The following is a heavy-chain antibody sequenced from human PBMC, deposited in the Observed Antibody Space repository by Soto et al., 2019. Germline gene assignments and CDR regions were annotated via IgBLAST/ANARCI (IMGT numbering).Heavy chain of an antibody. Sequence: SETLSLTCTVSGGSISSGDYYWSWIRQPPGKGLEWIGYIYYSGSTYYNPSLKSRVTISVDTSKNQFSLKLSSVTAADTAVYYCARDGFGHYYYGMDVWGQGTTVTVSS. CDR3: ARDGFGHYYYGMDV. D-gene: IGHD3-10*01. V-gene: IGHV4-30-4*01. CDR2: IYYSGST. CDR1: GGSISSGDYY. J-gene: IGHJ6*02.